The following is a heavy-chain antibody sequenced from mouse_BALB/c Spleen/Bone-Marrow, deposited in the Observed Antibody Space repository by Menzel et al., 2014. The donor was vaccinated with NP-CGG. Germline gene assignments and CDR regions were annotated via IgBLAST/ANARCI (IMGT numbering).Heavy chain of an antibody. Sequence: EVKVVESGAELVKPGASVKLSCTASGFNIKDTYMHWVKQRPEQGLEWIGRIDPANGNTKYDPKFQGKATITADTSSNTAYLQLSSLTSEDTAVYYCALYYDYDVGYWGQGTTLTVSP. J-gene: IGHJ2*01. CDR3: ALYYDYDVGY. CDR1: GFNIKDTY. CDR2: IDPANGNT. D-gene: IGHD2-4*01. V-gene: IGHV14-3*02.